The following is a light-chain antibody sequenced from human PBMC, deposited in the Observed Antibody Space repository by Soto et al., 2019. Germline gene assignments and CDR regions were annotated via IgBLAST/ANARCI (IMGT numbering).Light chain of an antibody. CDR3: CSYAATYTYV. CDR2: GVS. J-gene: IGLJ1*01. Sequence: QSVPNHPHPVSPSPGQSVTLSRPGTNKYVGGYNYVSWYQQSPGKAPKLLIYGVSERPSGVPDRFSGSKSGSTASLTISGLQAEDEADYYCCSYAATYTYVFGTGTKVTVL. V-gene: IGLV2-11*01. CDR1: NKYVGGYNY.